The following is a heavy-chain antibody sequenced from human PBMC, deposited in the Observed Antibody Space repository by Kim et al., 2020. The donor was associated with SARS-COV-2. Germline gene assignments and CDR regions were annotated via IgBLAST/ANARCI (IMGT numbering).Heavy chain of an antibody. CDR3: AGVTSTVLRFDFDY. V-gene: IGHV1-58*01. D-gene: IGHD3-10*01. Sequence: AQKFQERVTITRDLSTSTAYMELSSLRSEDTAVYYCAGVTSTVLRFDFDYWGQGTLVTVSS. J-gene: IGHJ4*02.